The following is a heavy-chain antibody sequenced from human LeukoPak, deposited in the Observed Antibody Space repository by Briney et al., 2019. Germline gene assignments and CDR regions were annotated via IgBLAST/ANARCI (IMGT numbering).Heavy chain of an antibody. CDR3: ARYDDNDWYFFDI. Sequence: PSETLSLTCTVSGGSIGSNHWSWVRQPPGKGLEWIGYIFDSGSPNYKPALKSRVTISLDTSKNQVSLRLGSATAADTAIYYCARYDDNDWYFFDIWGQGTLVTVSS. D-gene: IGHD2-21*02. CDR1: GGSIGSNH. J-gene: IGHJ4*02. CDR2: IFDSGSP. V-gene: IGHV4-59*08.